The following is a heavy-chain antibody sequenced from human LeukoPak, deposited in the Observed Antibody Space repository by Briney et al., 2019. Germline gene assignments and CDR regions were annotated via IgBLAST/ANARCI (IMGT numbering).Heavy chain of an antibody. J-gene: IGHJ4*02. V-gene: IGHV3-23*01. CDR2: ISGSSGTT. CDR3: AKDHGVAVAGMYY. D-gene: IGHD6-19*01. CDR1: GFTFSTFA. Sequence: PGGSLRLSCAASGFTFSTFAMSWARQAPGKGLEWVSSISGSSGTTYYADSVKGRFTISRDNSRNTLYLQMNSLRAEDTAVYYCAKDHGVAVAGMYYWGQGALVIVSS.